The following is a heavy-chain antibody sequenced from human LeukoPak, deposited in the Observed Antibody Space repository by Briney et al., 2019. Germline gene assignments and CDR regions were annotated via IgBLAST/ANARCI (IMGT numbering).Heavy chain of an antibody. V-gene: IGHV3-30-3*02. Sequence: GRSLRLSCAASGFTFSSYAMNWVRQAPGKGLEWVAVISYDGSNKYYADSVKGRFTISRDNSKNTLYLQMSSLRAEDSAVYYCAKKGGTGDYYYYMDVWGKGTTVTVSS. CDR3: AKKGGTGDYYYYMDV. J-gene: IGHJ6*03. CDR1: GFTFSSYA. D-gene: IGHD1-1*01. CDR2: ISYDGSNK.